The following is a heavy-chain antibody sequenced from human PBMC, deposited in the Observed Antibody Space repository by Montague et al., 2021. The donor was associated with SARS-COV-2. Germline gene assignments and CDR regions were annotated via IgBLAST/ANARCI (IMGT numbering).Heavy chain of an antibody. V-gene: IGHV3-30*18. CDR3: AKDWWIKIAAPEYFDY. CDR1: GFTFSHYG. J-gene: IGHJ4*02. D-gene: IGHD6-25*01. CDR2: ISYDGSNK. Sequence: SLRLSCAASGFTFSHYGIHWFRQAPGKGLEWVAVISYDGSNKYYADSVKGRFTISRDNSKNTLYLQMNSLRTEDTAVYYCAKDWWIKIAAPEYFDYWGQGTLVTVSS.